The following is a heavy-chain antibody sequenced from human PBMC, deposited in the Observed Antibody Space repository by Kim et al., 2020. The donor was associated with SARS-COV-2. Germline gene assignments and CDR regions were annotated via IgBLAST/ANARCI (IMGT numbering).Heavy chain of an antibody. D-gene: IGHD3-10*01. J-gene: IGHJ6*02. CDR1: GGSFNDYY. V-gene: IGHV4-34*01. CDR2: INHSGST. CDR3: AGGQDVDSGRYGGIDG. Sequence: SETLSLICAVYGGSFNDYYWSWIRQPPGKGLEWIGEINHSGSTNYNPSLRSRVIISVDTSKNQFSLKLSSVTAADTAVYYCAGGQDVDSGRYGGIDGWG.